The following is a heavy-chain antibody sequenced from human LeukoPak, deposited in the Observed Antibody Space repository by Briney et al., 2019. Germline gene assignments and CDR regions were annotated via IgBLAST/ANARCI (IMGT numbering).Heavy chain of an antibody. Sequence: PGGTLRLSCAASGFTFSSHGMNWVRQAPGKGLEWVSGIRGDGVTTYYADSVKGRFTISRDNSKNTLYLQMNSLRAEDTAVYYCAKIAIQLWDYWGQGTLVTVSS. D-gene: IGHD5-18*01. J-gene: IGHJ4*02. CDR2: IRGDGVTT. V-gene: IGHV3-23*01. CDR3: AKIAIQLWDY. CDR1: GFTFSSHG.